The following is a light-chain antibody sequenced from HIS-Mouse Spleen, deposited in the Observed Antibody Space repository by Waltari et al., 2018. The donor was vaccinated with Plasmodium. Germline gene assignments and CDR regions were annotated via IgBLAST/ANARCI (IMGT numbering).Light chain of an antibody. CDR3: CSYAGSSTFVV. Sequence: QSALTQPASVSGSPGQSITISCTGTSSDVGSYNLVSWYQQHPGKAPKLMIYEASKRHSGVSNRFSGSNSGNTASLTISGLQAEDEADYYCCSYAGSSTFVVFGGGTKLTVL. CDR1: SSDVGSYNL. J-gene: IGLJ2*01. CDR2: EAS. V-gene: IGLV2-23*02.